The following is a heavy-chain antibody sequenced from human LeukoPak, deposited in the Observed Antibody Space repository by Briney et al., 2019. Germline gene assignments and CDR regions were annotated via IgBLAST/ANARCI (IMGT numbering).Heavy chain of an antibody. V-gene: IGHV1-2*02. CDR1: GYTFTGYH. D-gene: IGHD1-1*01. CDR2: ISPNSGDT. CDR3: VRSGYNWGFDY. J-gene: IGHJ4*02. Sequence: GASAKVSCKASGYTFTGYHMHWVRQAPGQGLEWMGWISPNSGDTGFAQKFQGRVTMTRDTSISTAYLELSRLRSDDTAVYYCVRSGYNWGFDYWGQGTLVTVSS.